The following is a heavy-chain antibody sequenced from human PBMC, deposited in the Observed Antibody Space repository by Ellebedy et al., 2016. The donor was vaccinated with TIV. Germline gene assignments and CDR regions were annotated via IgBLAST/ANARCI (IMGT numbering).Heavy chain of an antibody. V-gene: IGHV3-74*01. Sequence: GGSLRLXXAASGFTFRSYWMHWVRQAPGKGLVWVSRINTAGTFTTYADSVKGRFTISRDNAKNTLYLEINSLRAEETAVYFCAGGRQLWYFEYWGQGALVTVSS. CDR2: INTAGTFT. CDR1: GFTFRSYW. D-gene: IGHD2-21*01. CDR3: AGGRQLWYFEY. J-gene: IGHJ4*02.